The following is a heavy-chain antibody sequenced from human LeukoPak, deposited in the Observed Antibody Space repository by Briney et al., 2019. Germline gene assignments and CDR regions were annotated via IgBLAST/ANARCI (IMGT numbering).Heavy chain of an antibody. CDR1: GYTFTSYD. D-gene: IGHD6-19*01. Sequence: ASVKVSSKASGYTFTSYDINWVRQAPGQGLEWMGWMNPNSGNTGYAQKFQGRVTMTRNTSISTAYMELSSLRSEDTAVYYCASSPIAVAGNNWFDPWGQGTLVTVSS. CDR2: MNPNSGNT. CDR3: ASSPIAVAGNNWFDP. V-gene: IGHV1-8*01. J-gene: IGHJ5*02.